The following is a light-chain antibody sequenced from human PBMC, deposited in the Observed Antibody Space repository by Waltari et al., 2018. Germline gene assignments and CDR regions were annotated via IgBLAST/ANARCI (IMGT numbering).Light chain of an antibody. CDR3: QVWDNDSDHPWV. Sequence: SYVLTQPPSVSVAPGQTARITRGGDKHGIKGAHWYQQKPGQAPVLGIYDDRDRPSGIPERFAGPKSGNTATLTISRVEAGDEADYYCQVWDNDSDHPWVFGGGTTLTVL. J-gene: IGLJ3*02. CDR1: KHGIKG. V-gene: IGLV3-21*02. CDR2: DDR.